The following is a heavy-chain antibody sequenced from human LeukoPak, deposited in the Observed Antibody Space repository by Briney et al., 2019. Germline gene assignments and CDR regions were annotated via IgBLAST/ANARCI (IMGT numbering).Heavy chain of an antibody. J-gene: IGHJ5*02. Sequence: GESLKISCKGSGYSFTSYWIGWVRQMPGKGLEWMVIIYPGDSDTRYSPSFQGQVTISADKSISTAYLQWSSLKASDTAMYYCARRGYCSGGSCYSNWFDPWGQGTLVTVSS. CDR1: GYSFTSYW. V-gene: IGHV5-51*01. CDR2: IYPGDSDT. D-gene: IGHD2-15*01. CDR3: ARRGYCSGGSCYSNWFDP.